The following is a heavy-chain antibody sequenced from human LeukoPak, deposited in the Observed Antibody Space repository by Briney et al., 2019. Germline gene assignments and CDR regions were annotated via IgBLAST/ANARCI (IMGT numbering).Heavy chain of an antibody. CDR3: ARDSFYGDYGWYFDL. CDR1: GGTFSSYA. Sequence: GASVKVSCKASGGTFSSYAISWVRQAPGQGLEWMGGIIPIFGTANYAQKFQGRVTITADESTSTAYMELSSLRSEDTAVYYCARDSFYGDYGWYFDLWGRGTLVTVSS. CDR2: IIPIFGTA. J-gene: IGHJ2*01. D-gene: IGHD4-17*01. V-gene: IGHV1-69*13.